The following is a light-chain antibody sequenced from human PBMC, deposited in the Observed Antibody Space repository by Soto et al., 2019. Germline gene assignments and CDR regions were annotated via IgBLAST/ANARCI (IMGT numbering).Light chain of an antibody. CDR2: GAY. CDR1: QSVSSY. V-gene: IGKV3-20*01. Sequence: EIVLTQSPATLSLSPGERATLSCRASQSVSSYLAWYQQKRGQPPRLLIFGAYARVADIPDRFSGSGSGTDFTLTISRLEPEDFAVYYCQQYGSSPPLTFGGGTKVDIK. J-gene: IGKJ4*01. CDR3: QQYGSSPPLT.